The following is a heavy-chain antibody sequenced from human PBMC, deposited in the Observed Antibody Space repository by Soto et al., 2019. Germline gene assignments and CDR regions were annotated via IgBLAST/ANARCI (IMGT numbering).Heavy chain of an antibody. CDR3: ATANTPYAFDM. CDR2: INPAGNVQ. J-gene: IGHJ3*02. Sequence: VQLVESGGGLVQPGESLRLSCIASGLTFSISWMTWVRQAPGEGLEWVSNINPAGNVQHYADSVKERFTISRDNAKNSLFLKISGLRVEDTAVYYWATANTPYAFDMWGQGTMVTVSS. CDR1: GLTFSISW. V-gene: IGHV3-7*01.